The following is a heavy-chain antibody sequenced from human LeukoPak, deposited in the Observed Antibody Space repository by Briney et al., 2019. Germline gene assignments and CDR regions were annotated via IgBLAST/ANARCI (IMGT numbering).Heavy chain of an antibody. CDR1: GDSLSSGGYS. V-gene: IGHV4-30-4*07. CDR3: ARETKRYYYDSSGYYEKSTEFDY. D-gene: IGHD3-22*01. CDR2: IRYSGST. Sequence: TSETLSLTCEVSGDSLSSGGYSWSWIRQPPGKGLEWIGYIRYSGSTYYNPSLKSRLTMSVEASKTQFSLRLSSVTAADTAVYYCARETKRYYYDSSGYYEKSTEFDYWGQGTLVTVSS. J-gene: IGHJ4*02.